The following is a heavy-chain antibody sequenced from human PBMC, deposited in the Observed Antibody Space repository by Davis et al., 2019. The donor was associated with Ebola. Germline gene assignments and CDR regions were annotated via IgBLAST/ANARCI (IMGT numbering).Heavy chain of an antibody. CDR3: AEIYWVRYGMDV. CDR1: GFTFSRYA. D-gene: IGHD2-8*02. V-gene: IGHV3-48*03. CDR2: ISSSGSTI. Sequence: PGGSLRLSCVASGFTFSRYAMHWVRQAPGKGLEWVSYISSSGSTIYYADSVKGRFTISRDNAKNSLSLQMNSLRAEDTAVYYCAEIYWVRYGMDVWGQGTTVTVSS. J-gene: IGHJ6*02.